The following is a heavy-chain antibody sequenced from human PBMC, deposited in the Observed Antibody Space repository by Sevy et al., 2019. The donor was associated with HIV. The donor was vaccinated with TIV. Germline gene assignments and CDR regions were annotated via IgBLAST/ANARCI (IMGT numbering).Heavy chain of an antibody. CDR2: IYYSGST. CDR3: ARGRTMVRGVLDY. Sequence: SETLSLTCTVSGGSISSYYWSWIRQPPEKGLEWIGYIYYSGSTNYNPSLKSRVTISVDTSKNQFSLKLSSVTAADTAVYYCARGRTMVRGVLDYWGQGTLVTVSS. CDR1: GGSISSYY. V-gene: IGHV4-59*01. D-gene: IGHD3-10*01. J-gene: IGHJ4*02.